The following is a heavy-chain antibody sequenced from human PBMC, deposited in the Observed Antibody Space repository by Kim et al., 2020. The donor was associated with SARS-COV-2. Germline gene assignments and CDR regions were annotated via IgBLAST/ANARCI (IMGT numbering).Heavy chain of an antibody. J-gene: IGHJ6*02. D-gene: IGHD3-22*01. CDR1: GFTFSSDA. V-gene: IGHV3-30-3*01. CDR3: ARVLAEDYYLDYYGMDV. Sequence: GGSLRLSCAASGFTFSSDAMHWVRQAPGKGLEWVAVISYDGSNKYYADSVKGRFTISRDNSKNTLYLQMNSLRAEDTAVYYCARVLAEDYYLDYYGMDVWGQGTMVTVSS. CDR2: ISYDGSNK.